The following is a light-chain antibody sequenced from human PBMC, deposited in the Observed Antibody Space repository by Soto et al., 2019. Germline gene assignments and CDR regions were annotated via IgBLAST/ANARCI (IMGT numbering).Light chain of an antibody. J-gene: IGLJ3*02. CDR3: AAWDDSFWV. V-gene: IGLV1-44*01. CDR2: NNH. CDR1: SSNIGSHT. Sequence: QSVMTQPPSTSGTPGQRVTISGSGSSSNIGSHTVNWYQQLPGTAPKLLIYNNHQRPSGVPDRFSGSKSGPSASMAISGLQSEYEADYYCAAWDDSFWVFGGGTKLTVL.